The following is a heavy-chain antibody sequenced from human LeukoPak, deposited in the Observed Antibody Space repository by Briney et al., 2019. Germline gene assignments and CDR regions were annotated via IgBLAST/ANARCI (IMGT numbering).Heavy chain of an antibody. D-gene: IGHD1/OR15-1a*01. V-gene: IGHV3-64D*09. CDR1: GLTFSSYA. J-gene: IGHJ4*02. CDR2: NSSNGGST. Sequence: GGSLRVSCSASGLTFSSYAMHWVSQAPGNGLEYVSANSSNGGSTYYADSVKGRCRISRDNSKNTLYLQMSSLRAEDTAVYYCVKDYNWDIFHYWGQGTLVTVSS. CDR3: VKDYNWDIFHY.